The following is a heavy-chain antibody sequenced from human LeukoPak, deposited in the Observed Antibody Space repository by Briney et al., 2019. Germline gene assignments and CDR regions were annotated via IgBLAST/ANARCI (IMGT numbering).Heavy chain of an antibody. D-gene: IGHD3-22*01. J-gene: IGHJ4*02. Sequence: GGSLRLSCAASGFTFSSYTMHWVRQAPGKGLEWVSYISGSGSTTYLADSVKGRFTISRDNAKNFLYLQMNSLRSEDTAVYYCAVNDYYIENSDYVAFDYWGQGTLVTVSS. CDR1: GFTFSSYT. CDR2: ISGSGSTT. CDR3: AVNDYYIENSDYVAFDY. V-gene: IGHV3-48*01.